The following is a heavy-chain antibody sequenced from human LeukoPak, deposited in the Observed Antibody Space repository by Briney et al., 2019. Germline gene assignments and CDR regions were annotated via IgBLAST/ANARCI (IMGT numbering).Heavy chain of an antibody. V-gene: IGHV3-30*18. CDR2: ISFDGSNK. CDR1: GFTFSSYG. D-gene: IGHD3-22*01. Sequence: GGSLRLSCAASGFTFSSYGMHWVRQAPGKGLEWVAVISFDGSNKYYADSVKGRFTISRDNSKNTLYLQMNSLRAEDTAVYYCAKDPTYYYDSSGYPPDYWGQGTLVTVSS. CDR3: AKDPTYYYDSSGYPPDY. J-gene: IGHJ4*02.